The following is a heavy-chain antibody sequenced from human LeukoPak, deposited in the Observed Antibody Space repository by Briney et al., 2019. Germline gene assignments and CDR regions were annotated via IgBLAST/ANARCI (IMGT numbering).Heavy chain of an antibody. CDR2: IYYSGST. Sequence: SSETLSLTCTVSGGSISSYYWGWIRQPPGKGLEWIGSIYYSGSTYYNPSLKSRVTISVDTSKNQFSLKLSSVTAADTAVYYCARDPPPTLGGARFFDYWGQGTLVTVSS. D-gene: IGHD3-16*01. CDR1: GGSISSYY. V-gene: IGHV4-39*07. J-gene: IGHJ4*02. CDR3: ARDPPPTLGGARFFDY.